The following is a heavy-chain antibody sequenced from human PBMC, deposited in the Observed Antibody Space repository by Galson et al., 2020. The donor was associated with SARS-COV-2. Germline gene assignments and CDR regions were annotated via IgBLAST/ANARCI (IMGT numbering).Heavy chain of an antibody. CDR2: IWYDGSNK. D-gene: IGHD3-10*01. V-gene: IGHV3-33*01. CDR3: AREGIYYTGFGGGFDY. Sequence: QLGESLKISCAASGFTFSSYGMHWVRQAPGKGLEWVAVIWYDGSNKYYADSVKGRFTISRDNSKNTLYLQMNSLRAEDTAVYYCAREGIYYTGFGGGFDYWGQGTLVTVSS. J-gene: IGHJ4*02. CDR1: GFTFSSYG.